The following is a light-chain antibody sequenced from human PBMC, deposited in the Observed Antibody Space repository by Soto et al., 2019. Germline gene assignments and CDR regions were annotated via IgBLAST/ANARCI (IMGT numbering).Light chain of an antibody. CDR1: QGISNS. CDR3: QKYNSAPLS. V-gene: IGKV1-27*01. Sequence: DIQMTQSPSSLSASVGDRVTITCRASQGISNSLAWYQQKPGKVPKLLIYTASTLQSEVPSRFSGRGFGTDFTLTITSLPPEDVATYYCQKYNSAPLSFGGGTKVEIK. CDR2: TAS. J-gene: IGKJ4*01.